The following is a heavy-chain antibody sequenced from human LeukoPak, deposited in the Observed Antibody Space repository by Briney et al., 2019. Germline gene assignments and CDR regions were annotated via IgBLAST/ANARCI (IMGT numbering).Heavy chain of an antibody. Sequence: SETLSLTSTLSSGFISISSYCWGWIRHPPVNGLDWIGSIFYSGSTYYNSCPKSRVTMSVDTSKSQFSLKLGSVTAADTAVYYCATANFYFQYWGQGTLVTVSS. D-gene: IGHD2-8*01. J-gene: IGHJ1*01. CDR1: SGFISISSYC. CDR3: ATANFYFQY. CDR2: IFYSGST. V-gene: IGHV4-39*01.